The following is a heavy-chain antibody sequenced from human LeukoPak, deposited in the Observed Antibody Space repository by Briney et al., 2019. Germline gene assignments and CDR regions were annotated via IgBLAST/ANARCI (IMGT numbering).Heavy chain of an antibody. CDR3: ARVPPYSYGYFDY. V-gene: IGHV3-33*01. J-gene: IGHJ4*02. CDR1: GFTFSSYG. D-gene: IGHD5-18*01. CDR2: IWYDGSNK. Sequence: SGGSLRLSCAASGFTFSSYGMHWVRQAPGKGLEWVAVIWYDGSNKYYADSVKGRFTISRDNSKNTLYLQMNSLRAEDTAVYYCARVPPYSYGYFDYWGQGTLVTVSS.